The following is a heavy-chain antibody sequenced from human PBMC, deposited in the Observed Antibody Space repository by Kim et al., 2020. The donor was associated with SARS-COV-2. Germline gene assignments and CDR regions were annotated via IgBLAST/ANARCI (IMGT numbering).Heavy chain of an antibody. Sequence: SETLSLTCTVSGGSMSSGVSHWSWIRQHPGKGLEWIGYIYYSGSTYYNPSLMSRVSISVDTSENQFSLKLSSVTAADTAVYFCARGPNYSDNSNFYSFDYWGQGTLVTVSS. D-gene: IGHD3-22*01. CDR3: ARGPNYSDNSNFYSFDY. CDR1: GGSMSSGVSH. CDR2: IYYSGST. J-gene: IGHJ4*02. V-gene: IGHV4-31*03.